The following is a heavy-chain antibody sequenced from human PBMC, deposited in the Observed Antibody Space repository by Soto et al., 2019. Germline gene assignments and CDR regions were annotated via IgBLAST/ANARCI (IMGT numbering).Heavy chain of an antibody. CDR2: IYYSGST. D-gene: IGHD3-22*01. CDR1: GGSISSYY. Sequence: SETLSLTCTVSGGSISSYYWSWIRQPPGKGLEWIGYIYYSGSTNYNPSLKSRVTISVDTSKNQFSLKLSSVTAADTAVYYCARVSPPLIFTYYYDSSGYYYFDYWGQGTLVTVSS. V-gene: IGHV4-59*01. J-gene: IGHJ4*02. CDR3: ARVSPPLIFTYYYDSSGYYYFDY.